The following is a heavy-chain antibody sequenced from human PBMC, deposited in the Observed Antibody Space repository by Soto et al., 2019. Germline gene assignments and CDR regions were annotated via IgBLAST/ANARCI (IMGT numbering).Heavy chain of an antibody. V-gene: IGHV3-74*01. CDR2: IDSDGSST. J-gene: IGHJ6*02. CDR1: GFTFSSYW. D-gene: IGHD6-6*01. Sequence: EVQLVESGGGLVQPGGSLRLSCAASGFTFSSYWMHWVRQAPGKGLVWVSRIDSDGSSTTYADSVKGRFTISRDNAKNTLYLQMNSLRAEDTAVYYCARYSRSSAGYYFGMDVWGQGPTVTVSS. CDR3: ARYSRSSAGYYFGMDV.